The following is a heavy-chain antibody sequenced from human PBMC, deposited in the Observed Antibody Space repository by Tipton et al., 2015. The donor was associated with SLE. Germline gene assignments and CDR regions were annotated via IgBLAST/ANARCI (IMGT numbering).Heavy chain of an antibody. CDR3: AREGGGNSYDAFDI. CDR1: GGTFSSYT. Sequence: QLVQSGAEVKKPGSSVKVSCKASGGTFSSYTISWVRQAPGQGLEWMGRIIPILGIANYAQKFQGRVTITADKSTSTAYMELSSLRSEDTAVCYCAREGGGNSYDAFDIWGQGTMVTVSS. J-gene: IGHJ3*02. V-gene: IGHV1-69*09. CDR2: IIPILGIA. D-gene: IGHD4-23*01.